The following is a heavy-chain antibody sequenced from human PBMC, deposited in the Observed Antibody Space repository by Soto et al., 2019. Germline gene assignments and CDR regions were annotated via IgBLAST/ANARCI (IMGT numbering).Heavy chain of an antibody. CDR2: IIPIFGTA. Sequence: SVKVSCKASGGTFSSYAISWVRQAPGQGLEWMGGIIPIFGTANYAQKFQGRVTITADESTSTAYMELSSLNSEDTAVYYGARLGYYDSSGPFYYGMDVWGQGTTVTVSS. J-gene: IGHJ6*02. D-gene: IGHD3-22*01. CDR1: GGTFSSYA. V-gene: IGHV1-69*13. CDR3: ARLGYYDSSGPFYYGMDV.